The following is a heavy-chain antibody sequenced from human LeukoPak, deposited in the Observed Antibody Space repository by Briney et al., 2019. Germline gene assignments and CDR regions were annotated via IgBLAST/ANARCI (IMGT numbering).Heavy chain of an antibody. V-gene: IGHV6-1*01. J-gene: IGHJ4*02. CDR1: GDSVSSNSVS. Sequence: SQTLSLTCAISGDSVSSNSVSWNWIRQSPWRDLEWLGRTYYRSKWFNEYAVSVRSRITINPDTTKNQFSLQLNSVTPEDMAMYYCTSATGGISDYWGQGTLVTVSS. CDR2: TYYRSKWFN. CDR3: TSATGGISDY. D-gene: IGHD2-15*01.